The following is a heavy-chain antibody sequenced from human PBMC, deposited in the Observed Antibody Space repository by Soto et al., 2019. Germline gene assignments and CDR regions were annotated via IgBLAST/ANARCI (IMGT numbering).Heavy chain of an antibody. CDR1: GFTFSGYA. CDR2: INGGGTT. Sequence: PGGSLKLACSASGFTFSGYAMNWVRQAPGKGLEWVTTINGGGTTYYADSVKGRFTISRDNSKNTLYLQMNSLRAEDTAVDYGAKDKDGSGVYAMDVWGQGTTVTVLL. J-gene: IGHJ6*02. D-gene: IGHD1-26*01. V-gene: IGHV3-23*01. CDR3: AKDKDGSGVYAMDV.